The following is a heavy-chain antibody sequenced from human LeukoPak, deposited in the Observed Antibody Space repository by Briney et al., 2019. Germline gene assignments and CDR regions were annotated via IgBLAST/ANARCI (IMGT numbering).Heavy chain of an antibody. CDR1: GFTFGDYV. CDR2: IRSKAYGGTT. Sequence: PGRSLRLSCTGSGFTFGDYVMSWFRQAPGKGLEWVGFIRSKAYGGTTEYAASVKGRFTISRDESKSIAYLQMNSLKTEDTAMYYCIRVGTATTLAIDYWGQGALVTVSS. D-gene: IGHD4-17*01. V-gene: IGHV3-49*03. CDR3: IRVGTATTLAIDY. J-gene: IGHJ4*02.